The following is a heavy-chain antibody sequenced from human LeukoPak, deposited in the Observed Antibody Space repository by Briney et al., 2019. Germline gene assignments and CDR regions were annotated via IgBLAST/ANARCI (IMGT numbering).Heavy chain of an antibody. CDR3: AKGYSSGWYCFDY. CDR1: GFTFSSYG. V-gene: IGHV3-30*02. CDR2: IRHDESNK. D-gene: IGHD6-19*01. Sequence: GGSLRLSCAASGFTFSSYGMHWVRQAPGKGLEWVAFIRHDESNKYYADSVKGRFTISRDNSKNTLYPQMNSLRAEDTAIYYCAKGYSSGWYCFDYWGQGTLVTVSS. J-gene: IGHJ4*02.